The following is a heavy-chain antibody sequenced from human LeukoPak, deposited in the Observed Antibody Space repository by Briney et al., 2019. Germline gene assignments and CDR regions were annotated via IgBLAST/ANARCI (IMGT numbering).Heavy chain of an antibody. CDR2: IYYSGST. Sequence: SETLSLTCTVSGGSIIGYYWSWIRQPPGKGLEWIGYIYYSGSTNYNPSLKSRVTISVDTSKNQFSLKLSSVTAADTAVYYCARRYGSGSYYHYYYGMDVWGQGTTVTVSS. CDR1: GGSIIGYY. D-gene: IGHD3-10*01. CDR3: ARRYGSGSYYHYYYGMDV. V-gene: IGHV4-59*08. J-gene: IGHJ6*02.